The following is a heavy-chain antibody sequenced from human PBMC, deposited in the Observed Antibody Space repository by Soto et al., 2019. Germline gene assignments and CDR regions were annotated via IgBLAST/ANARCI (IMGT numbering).Heavy chain of an antibody. V-gene: IGHV1-3*01. J-gene: IGHJ4*02. Sequence: ASVKVSCKXSGYTFTSYAMHWVRQAPGQRLEWMGWINAGNGNTKYSQKFQGRVTITRDTSASTAYMELSSLRSEDTAVYYCARGTVVVAAAFDYWGQGTLVTVSS. D-gene: IGHD2-15*01. CDR2: INAGNGNT. CDR1: GYTFTSYA. CDR3: ARGTVVVAAAFDY.